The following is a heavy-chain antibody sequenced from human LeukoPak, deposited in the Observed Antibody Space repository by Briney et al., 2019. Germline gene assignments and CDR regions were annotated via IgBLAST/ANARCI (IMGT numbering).Heavy chain of an antibody. Sequence: ASVKVSCKASGYAFTPYGLNWVRQATGQGLEWMGYMNPNSGNGGYAQKFQGRVTITTDTSISTAYMELSGLTSEDTAVYYCARELRRDDIWGQGTLVTVSS. D-gene: IGHD6-25*01. CDR2: MNPNSGNG. CDR3: ARELRRDDI. V-gene: IGHV1-8*03. J-gene: IGHJ3*02. CDR1: GYAFTPYG.